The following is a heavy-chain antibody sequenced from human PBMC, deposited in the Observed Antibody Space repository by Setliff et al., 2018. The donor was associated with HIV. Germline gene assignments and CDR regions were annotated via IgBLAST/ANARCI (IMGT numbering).Heavy chain of an antibody. CDR3: AADVRWPKDAFAF. CDR1: GFTFSSYG. Sequence: GGSLRLSCAVSGFTFSSYGMSWVRQAPGKGPEWISASGSGGDTYYADSVKGRFTISRNQSRSTLYLQMNGLRADDTAVYYCAADVRWPKDAFAFWGQGTMVTVSS. J-gene: IGHJ3*01. V-gene: IGHV3-23*01. CDR2: SGSGGDT. D-gene: IGHD3-10*02.